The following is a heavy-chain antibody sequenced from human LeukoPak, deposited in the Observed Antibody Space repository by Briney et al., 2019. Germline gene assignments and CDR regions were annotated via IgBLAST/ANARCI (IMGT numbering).Heavy chain of an antibody. CDR2: VYYSGST. D-gene: IGHD3-22*01. Sequence: KPSETLSLTCTVSGGSITNYYWSWVRQPPGKGLEWIGYVYYSGSTNYNPSLKSRVTISVDTSKNQFSLKLSSVTAADTAVYYCAREYYYDSSGYDYFDYWGQGTLVTVSS. V-gene: IGHV4-59*12. CDR3: AREYYYDSSGYDYFDY. J-gene: IGHJ4*02. CDR1: GGSITNYY.